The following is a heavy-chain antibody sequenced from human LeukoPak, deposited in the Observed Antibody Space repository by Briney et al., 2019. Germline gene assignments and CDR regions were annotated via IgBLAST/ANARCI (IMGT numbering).Heavy chain of an antibody. CDR1: GYTFTSYY. Sequence: PSVKVPCKASGYTFTSYYMHWVRQAPGQGLEWMGIINPSGGSTSYAQKFQGRVTMTRDTSTSTVYMELSSLRSEDTSVYYCARGSSSGYYYAEHYYYYIDVWGKGTTVTVSS. CDR2: INPSGGST. D-gene: IGHD3-22*01. CDR3: ARGSSSGYYYAEHYYYYIDV. J-gene: IGHJ6*03. V-gene: IGHV1-46*01.